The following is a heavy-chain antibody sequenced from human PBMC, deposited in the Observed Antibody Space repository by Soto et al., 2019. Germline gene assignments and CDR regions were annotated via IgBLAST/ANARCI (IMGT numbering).Heavy chain of an antibody. V-gene: IGHV4-34*02. CDR2: INHGGTT. Sequence: QVQLQQWGAGLLKPSETLSLSCAVSGGSLRGYNWNWIRQSPGKGLEWIGDINHGGTTKYNPSHNTPVLQAVDSSKNQFFLKLNSVPATCTAVYFFARGGAQAFRGAGTYHVGYGMDVWCQAREVTVSS. CDR1: GGSLRGYN. CDR3: ARGGAQAFRGAGTYHVGYGMDV. D-gene: IGHD3-10*01. J-gene: IGHJ6*02.